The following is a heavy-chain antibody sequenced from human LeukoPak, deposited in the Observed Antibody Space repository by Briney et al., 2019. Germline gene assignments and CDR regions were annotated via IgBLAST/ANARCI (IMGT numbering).Heavy chain of an antibody. J-gene: IGHJ4*02. D-gene: IGHD3-9*01. V-gene: IGHV1-2*02. Sequence: ASVKVSCKASGYTFTGYYMHWVRQAPGQGLEWMGWINPNSGGTNYAQKFQGRVTMTRDTSISTAYMELSGLRSDDTAVYYCALLYDILTGYSNFDYWGQGTLVTVSS. CDR2: INPNSGGT. CDR3: ALLYDILTGYSNFDY. CDR1: GYTFTGYY.